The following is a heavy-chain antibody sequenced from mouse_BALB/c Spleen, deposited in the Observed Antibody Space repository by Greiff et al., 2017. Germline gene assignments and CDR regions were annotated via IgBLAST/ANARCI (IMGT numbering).Heavy chain of an antibody. D-gene: IGHD2-4*01. CDR3: ARSAYDYDDY. CDR1: GYTFTSYW. V-gene: IGHV1-7*01. J-gene: IGHJ2*01. CDR2: INPSTGYT. Sequence: QVQLQQSGAELAKPGASVKMSCKASGYTFTSYWMHRVKQRPGQGLEWIGYINPSTGYTEYNQKFKDKATLTADKSSSTAYMQLSSLTSEDSAVYYCARSAYDYDDYWGQGTTLTVSS.